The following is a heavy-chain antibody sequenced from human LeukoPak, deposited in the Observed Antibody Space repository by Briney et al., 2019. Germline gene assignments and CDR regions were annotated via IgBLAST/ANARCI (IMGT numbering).Heavy chain of an antibody. CDR2: IYTSGST. D-gene: IGHD6-19*01. CDR3: AKGGPRCPSGWYKDYYYGMDV. Sequence: SETLSLTCTVSGGSISSYYWSWIRQPAGKGLEWIGRIYTSGSTNYNPSLKSRVTMSVDTSKNQFSLKLSSVTAADTAVYYCAKGGPRCPSGWYKDYYYGMDVWGQGTTVTVSS. V-gene: IGHV4-4*07. J-gene: IGHJ6*02. CDR1: GGSISSYY.